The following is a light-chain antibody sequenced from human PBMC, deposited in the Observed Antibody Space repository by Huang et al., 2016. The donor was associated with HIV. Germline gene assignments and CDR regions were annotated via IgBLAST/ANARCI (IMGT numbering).Light chain of an antibody. CDR3: QQYHSTPYT. CDR1: QAIAKS. J-gene: IGKJ2*01. Sequence: DIQMTQSPSSLSASVRNRVTITCRASQAIAKSLAWYQQQPGKAPKLLLYAASRLESGVPSRFSGSGSWTDYTLTISSLQPEDFATYYCQQYHSTPYTFGQGTKLEIK. CDR2: AAS. V-gene: IGKV1-NL1*01.